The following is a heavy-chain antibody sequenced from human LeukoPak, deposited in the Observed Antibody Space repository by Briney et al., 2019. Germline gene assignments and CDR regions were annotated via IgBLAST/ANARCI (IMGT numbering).Heavy chain of an antibody. J-gene: IGHJ6*03. CDR2: IIPIFGTA. CDR1: GGTFSSYA. CDR3: ARDRRGDPDPSYYYMDV. Sequence: ASVKVSCKASGGTFSSYAISWVRQAPGQGLEWMGGIIPIFGTANYAQKFQGRVTITADKSTSTAYMELSSLRSEDTAVYYCARDRRGDPDPSYYYMDVWGKGTTVTVSS. V-gene: IGHV1-69*06. D-gene: IGHD3-3*01.